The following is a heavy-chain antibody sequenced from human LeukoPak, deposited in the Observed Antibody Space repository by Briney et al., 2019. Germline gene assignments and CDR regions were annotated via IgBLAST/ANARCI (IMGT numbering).Heavy chain of an antibody. CDR3: ARGGVVVAATDYYYYYGMDV. CDR2: MNPNSGST. D-gene: IGHD2-15*01. Sequence: ASVKVSCKASGYTFTSYDINWVRQATGQGLEWMGWMNPNSGSTGYAQKFQGRVTMTRNTSISTAYMELSSLRSEDTAVYYCARGGVVVAATDYYYYYGMDVWGQGTTVTVSS. V-gene: IGHV1-8*01. J-gene: IGHJ6*02. CDR1: GYTFTSYD.